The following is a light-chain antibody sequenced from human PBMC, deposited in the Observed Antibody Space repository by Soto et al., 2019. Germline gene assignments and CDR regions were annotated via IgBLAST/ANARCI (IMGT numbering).Light chain of an antibody. CDR3: RSHTSSRTLV. CDR1: SSDVGGYNF. J-gene: IGLJ1*01. Sequence: QSALTQPASVSGSPGQSIAISCTGTSSDVGGYNFVSWYQHHPGKAPKLLIYDVTYRPSGVSDRFSASKSGNTASLTISGLQTEDEADYYCRSHTSSRTLVFGTGTKVTVL. V-gene: IGLV2-14*03. CDR2: DVT.